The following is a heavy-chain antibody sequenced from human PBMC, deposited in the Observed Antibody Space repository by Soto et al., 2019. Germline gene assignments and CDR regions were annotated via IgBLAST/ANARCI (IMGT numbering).Heavy chain of an antibody. D-gene: IGHD1-26*01. CDR3: VREDGKVGTNSAFDY. V-gene: IGHV3-21*01. Sequence: GGSLRLSCASAGFTFSTYTMNWVRQAPGKGLEWVSSINGRGNYIYYAESVKGRFTISRDNAKNSLYLQMDRLRAEDTALYYCVREDGKVGTNSAFDYWGRGALVTVSS. CDR1: GFTFSTYT. J-gene: IGHJ4*02. CDR2: INGRGNYI.